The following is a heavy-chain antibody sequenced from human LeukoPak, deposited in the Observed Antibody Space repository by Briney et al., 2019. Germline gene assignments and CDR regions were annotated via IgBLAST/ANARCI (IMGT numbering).Heavy chain of an antibody. Sequence: PGGSLRLSCAAAGFTFSSYGMHWVRQAPGKGLEWVAVISYDGSNKYYADSVKGRFTISRHNSKNTLYLQMNSLRAEDTAVYYCAKVGRGIVGATWDYFDYWGQGTLVTVSS. CDR1: GFTFSSYG. CDR3: AKVGRGIVGATWDYFDY. V-gene: IGHV3-30*18. D-gene: IGHD1-26*01. J-gene: IGHJ4*02. CDR2: ISYDGSNK.